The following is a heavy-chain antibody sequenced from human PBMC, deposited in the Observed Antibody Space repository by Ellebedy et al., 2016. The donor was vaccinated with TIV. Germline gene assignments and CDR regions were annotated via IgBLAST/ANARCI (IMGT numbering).Heavy chain of an antibody. CDR2: INPNNGGT. V-gene: IGHV1-2*02. CDR1: GYIFTDYY. J-gene: IGHJ4*02. CDR3: TRGPSGGYFDY. Sequence: AASVKVSCKVSGYIFTDYYIHWFRQAPGQEFEWMGWINPNNGGTNYAQKFQDRVTMTRDTTISTVYMDLSRLTSDDMAVYYCTRGPSGGYFDYWGQGTLVPVSS. D-gene: IGHD3-10*01.